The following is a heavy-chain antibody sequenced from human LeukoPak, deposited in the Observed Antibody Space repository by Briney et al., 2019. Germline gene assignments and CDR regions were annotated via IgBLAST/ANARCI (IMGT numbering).Heavy chain of an antibody. CDR2: SSTVTGNI. V-gene: IGHV3-48*04. CDR3: ATTGNFYDMDV. Sequence: GGSLRLSCAASGLAFISTSIHWVRQAPGKGLEWLSYSSTVTGNIYYADSVKGRFTISRDNAKSSLYLQMSSLRAEDTAVYFCATTGNFYDMDVWGKGTTVTVSS. J-gene: IGHJ6*03. CDR1: GLAFISTS. D-gene: IGHD1-1*01.